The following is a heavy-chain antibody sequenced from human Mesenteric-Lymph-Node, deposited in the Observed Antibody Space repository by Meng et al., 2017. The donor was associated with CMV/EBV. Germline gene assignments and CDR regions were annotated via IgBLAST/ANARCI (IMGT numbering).Heavy chain of an antibody. Sequence: VNGGSFSDNYWSWIRQSPGKGLEWIGEINHSGSTNYNSSLKSRVTISVDTSKNQFSLKLSSVTAADTAVYFCARGPPSYLNFNWFDPWGQGALVTVSS. CDR3: ARGPPSYLNFNWFDP. CDR1: GGSFSDNY. J-gene: IGHJ5*02. D-gene: IGHD2/OR15-2a*01. CDR2: INHSGST. V-gene: IGHV4-34*01.